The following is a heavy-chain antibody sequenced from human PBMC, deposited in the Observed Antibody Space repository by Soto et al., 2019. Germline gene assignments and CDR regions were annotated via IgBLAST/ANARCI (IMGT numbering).Heavy chain of an antibody. V-gene: IGHV4-59*01. CDR1: GGSTSSDNY. J-gene: IGHJ6*02. CDR3: ARGEVAVVPAAIASLYYYYGMDV. CDR2: IYYSGNT. Sequence: SETLSLTCTVSGGSTSSDNYWSWIRQPPGKGLEWIGHIYYSGNTDYNPSLKSRLAISIDTSKNQFSLKLSSVTAADTAVYYCARGEVAVVPAAIASLYYYYGMDVWGQGTTVTVSS. D-gene: IGHD2-2*01.